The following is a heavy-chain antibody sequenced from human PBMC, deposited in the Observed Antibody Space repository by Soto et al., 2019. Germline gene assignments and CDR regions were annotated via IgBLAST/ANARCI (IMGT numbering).Heavy chain of an antibody. D-gene: IGHD3-9*01. J-gene: IGHJ4*02. CDR1: GFTVNINY. CDR3: ATLTKYDILTGFYPC. V-gene: IGHV3-66*01. Sequence: ESGGGLVQPGGSLRLSCAASGFTVNINYMSWVRQAPGKGLEWVSVIYSDGSTYYADSVKGRFIISRDNSNNTLYFQMNSLRAEDTAVYYCATLTKYDILTGFYPCWGQGTLVTVSS. CDR2: IYSDGST.